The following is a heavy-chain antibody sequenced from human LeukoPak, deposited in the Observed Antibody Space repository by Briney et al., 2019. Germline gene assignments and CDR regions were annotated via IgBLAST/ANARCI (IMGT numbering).Heavy chain of an antibody. D-gene: IGHD5-12*01. Sequence: GGSLRLSCAASGFTFNKYSFHWVRQAPGKGLEWVAVILDVGNNKYYVDSVKGRFTISRDNSTNTQYLQMNSLRTEDTVMYYGASSERYSGWKYFDYWGQGTPVTVSS. CDR2: ILDVGNNK. CDR1: GFTFNKYS. CDR3: ASSERYSGWKYFDY. J-gene: IGHJ4*02. V-gene: IGHV3-30-3*01.